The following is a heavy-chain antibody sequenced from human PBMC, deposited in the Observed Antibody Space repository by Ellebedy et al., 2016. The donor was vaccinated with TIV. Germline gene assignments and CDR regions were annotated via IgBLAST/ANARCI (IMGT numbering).Heavy chain of an antibody. J-gene: IGHJ4*02. D-gene: IGHD6-6*01. Sequence: RDNSKNTLYLQMNSLRAEDTAVYYCAKEGPMAARRIDYWGQGTLVTVSS. CDR3: AKEGPMAARRIDY. V-gene: IGHV3-23*01.